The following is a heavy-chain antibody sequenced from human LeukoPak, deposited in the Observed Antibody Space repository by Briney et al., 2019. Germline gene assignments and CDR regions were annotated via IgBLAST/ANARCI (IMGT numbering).Heavy chain of an antibody. V-gene: IGHV4-39*01. J-gene: IGHJ4*02. CDR1: GGSGDSVSSSTYY. D-gene: IGHD3-9*01. Sequence: SETLSLTCTVSGGSGDSVSSSTYYWGWIRPPPGKGLEWIGNIYYTGSTYYNPSLKSRVTMSVDTSKYQYSLKVSSVTAADTAVYYCARLSKGRYFDYIFDYWGQGTLVTVSS. CDR2: IYYTGST. CDR3: ARLSKGRYFDYIFDY.